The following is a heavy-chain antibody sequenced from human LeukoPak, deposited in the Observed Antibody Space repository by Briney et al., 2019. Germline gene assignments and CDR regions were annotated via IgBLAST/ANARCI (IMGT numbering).Heavy chain of an antibody. D-gene: IGHD3-10*01. CDR2: IYYSGST. CDR3: ARRFDL. Sequence: SETLSLTCTVSGGSINDYYWSWIRQPPGKGLEYIGYIYYSGSTNYNTSLKSRVTISIDTSKSHFSLKLSSVTAADTAVYYCARRFDLWGQGTMVTVSS. CDR1: GGSINDYY. J-gene: IGHJ3*01. V-gene: IGHV4-59*08.